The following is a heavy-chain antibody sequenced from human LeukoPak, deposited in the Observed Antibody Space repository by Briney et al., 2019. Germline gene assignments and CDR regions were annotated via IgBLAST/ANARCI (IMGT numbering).Heavy chain of an antibody. V-gene: IGHV3-21*01. Sequence: GGSLRLSCAASGFTFSSYSMNWVRQAPGKGLEWVSFISTSSSYIYYADSVKGRFTISRDNAKNSLYLQMNSLRAEDTAVYYCAKDGKDIVVVVAALDYWGQGTLVTVSS. CDR3: AKDGKDIVVVVAALDY. D-gene: IGHD2-15*01. CDR2: ISTSSSYI. J-gene: IGHJ4*02. CDR1: GFTFSSYS.